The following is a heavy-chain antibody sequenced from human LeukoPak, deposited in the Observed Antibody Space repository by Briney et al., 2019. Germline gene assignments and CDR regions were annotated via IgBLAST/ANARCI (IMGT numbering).Heavy chain of an antibody. D-gene: IGHD3-16*01. Sequence: GGSLRLSCAASGLTFSSYWMHWVRQAPGKGLVWVSRNSDGSSTIYADSVKGRFTISRDNAKNTVVLQMNSLSAEDTAVYYCATGGAQYYDYWGQGTVVTVSS. CDR1: GLTFSSYW. V-gene: IGHV3-74*01. CDR2: NSDGSST. J-gene: IGHJ4*02. CDR3: ATGGAQYYDY.